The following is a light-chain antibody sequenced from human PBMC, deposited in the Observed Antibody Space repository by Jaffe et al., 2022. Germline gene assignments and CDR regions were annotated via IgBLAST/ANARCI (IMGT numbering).Light chain of an antibody. CDR2: EDN. CDR3: GTWDSSLSAGWV. V-gene: IGLV1-51*02. CDR1: SSNIGNNY. J-gene: IGLJ3*02. Sequence: QSVLTQPPSVSAAPGQRVTISCSGSSSNIGNNYVSWYQQFPGTAPKLLIYEDNKRPSGIPDRFSGSKSGTSATLGITGLQTGDEADYYCGTWDSSLSAGWVFGGGTKLTVL.